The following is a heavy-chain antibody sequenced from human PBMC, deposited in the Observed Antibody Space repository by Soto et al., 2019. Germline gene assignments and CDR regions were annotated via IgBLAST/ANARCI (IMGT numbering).Heavy chain of an antibody. J-gene: IGHJ6*02. D-gene: IGHD1-1*01. V-gene: IGHV3-11*01. Sequence: GGSLRLSCEASGFTFSDYYMSWVRQAPGKGLEWVSYITSTGSTIYYTDSVKGRFTVSRDNAKSSLYLQMNSLRDEDTAVYYCARDQRYYYYAMDVWGQGTTVTVSS. CDR2: ITSTGSTI. CDR1: GFTFSDYY. CDR3: ARDQRYYYYAMDV.